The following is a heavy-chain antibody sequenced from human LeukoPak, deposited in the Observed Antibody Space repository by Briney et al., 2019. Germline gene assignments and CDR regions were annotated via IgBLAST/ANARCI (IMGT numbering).Heavy chain of an antibody. J-gene: IGHJ4*02. CDR3: ARREGYYDSMTFDY. Sequence: ASVKVSCKASGYTFTSYGISWVRQAPGQGLEWMGWISAYNGNTNYAQKLQGRVTMTTDTSTSTAYMELRSLRSDDTAVYYCARREGYYDSMTFDYWGQGTLVTVSS. D-gene: IGHD3-22*01. CDR2: ISAYNGNT. V-gene: IGHV1-18*01. CDR1: GYTFTSYG.